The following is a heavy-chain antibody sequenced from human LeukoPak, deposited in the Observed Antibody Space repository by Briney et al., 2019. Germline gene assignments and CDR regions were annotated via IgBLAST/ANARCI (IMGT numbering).Heavy chain of an antibody. J-gene: IGHJ4*01. CDR3: ARGTYDGSSYYIGSLDY. D-gene: IGHD3-22*01. Sequence: SQTLSLTCTVSGGSITSDDYYWDWLRQPDGKGLEWIGRIYMSGKTDYTPSLNIRVTMSVASKNQFSLILSSLTAADTAVYYCARGTYDGSSYYIGSLDYWGQGILVTVSS. CDR2: IYMSGKT. CDR1: GGSITSDDYY. V-gene: IGHV4-61*02.